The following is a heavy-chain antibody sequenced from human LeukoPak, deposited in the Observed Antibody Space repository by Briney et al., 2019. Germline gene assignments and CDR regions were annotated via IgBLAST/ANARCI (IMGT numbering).Heavy chain of an antibody. J-gene: IGHJ3*02. Sequence: ASVKVSCKGSVYTFTSYAMHWGRQAPGQRLEWVGWSNAGNGNTKYSQEFQGRVTITRDTYASTAYMELHSLRSEDVAVYYCARHGGVRAFDIWGQGTMVTVSS. V-gene: IGHV1-3*02. CDR2: SNAGNGNT. D-gene: IGHD2-8*02. CDR3: ARHGGVRAFDI. CDR1: VYTFTSYA.